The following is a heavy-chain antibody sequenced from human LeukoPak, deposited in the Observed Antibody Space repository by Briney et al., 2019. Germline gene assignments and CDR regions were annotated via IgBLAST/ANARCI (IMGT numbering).Heavy chain of an antibody. D-gene: IGHD3-22*01. V-gene: IGHV3-66*01. CDR1: GFIVSSNY. Sequence: GGSLSLSCAASGFIVSSNYMSWVRQAPGKGLEWVSIIYSGGSTYYTDSVKGRFTISRDNSKNTLYLQMNSLGAEDTAVYYCARVLAYYYDSSGYYDWYFDLWGRGTLVTVSS. J-gene: IGHJ2*01. CDR2: IYSGGST. CDR3: ARVLAYYYDSSGYYDWYFDL.